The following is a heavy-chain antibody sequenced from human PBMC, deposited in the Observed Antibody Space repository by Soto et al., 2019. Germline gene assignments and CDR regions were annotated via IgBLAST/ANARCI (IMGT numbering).Heavy chain of an antibody. V-gene: IGHV4-39*01. D-gene: IGHD6-13*01. J-gene: IGHJ6*02. CDR1: GGSISRSSYY. CDR2: IYYSGST. Sequence: PSETLSLTCTVSGGSISRSSYYWDWIRQPPGKGLEWIGNIYYSGSTYYNPSLKSRVTISVDTSKNQFSLKLSSVTAADTAMYYCARLYGTAAALRGYYYYYGMDVWGQGTTVTVSS. CDR3: ARLYGTAAALRGYYYYYGMDV.